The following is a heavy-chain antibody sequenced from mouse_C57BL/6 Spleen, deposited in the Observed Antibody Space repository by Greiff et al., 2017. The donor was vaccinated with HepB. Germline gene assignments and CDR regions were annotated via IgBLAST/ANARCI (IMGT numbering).Heavy chain of an antibody. D-gene: IGHD1-1*01. V-gene: IGHV1-82*01. Sequence: VQLQHSGPELVKPGASVKISCKASGYAFSSSWMNWVKQRPGKGLEWIGRIYPGDGDTNYNGKFKGKATLTADKSSSTAYMQLSSLTSEDSAVYFCARFTTVAFDYWGQGTTLTVSS. CDR2: IYPGDGDT. J-gene: IGHJ2*01. CDR3: ARFTTVAFDY. CDR1: GYAFSSSW.